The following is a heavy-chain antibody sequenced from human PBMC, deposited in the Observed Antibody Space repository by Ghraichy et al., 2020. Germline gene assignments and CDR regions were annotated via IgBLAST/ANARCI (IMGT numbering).Heavy chain of an antibody. CDR3: ARGPLGGIAAPYWYFDL. V-gene: IGHV1-2*02. CDR1: GYTFTGYY. Sequence: ASVKVSCKASGYTFTGYYMHWVRQAPGQGLEWMGWINPNSGGTNYAQKFQGRVTMTRDTSISTAYMELSRLRSDDTAVYYCARGPLGGIAAPYWYFDLWGRGTLVTVSS. D-gene: IGHD6-13*01. J-gene: IGHJ2*01. CDR2: INPNSGGT.